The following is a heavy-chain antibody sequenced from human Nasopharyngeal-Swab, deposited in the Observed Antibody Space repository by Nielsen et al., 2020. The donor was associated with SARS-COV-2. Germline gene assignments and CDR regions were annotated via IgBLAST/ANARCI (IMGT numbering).Heavy chain of an antibody. J-gene: IGHJ6*02. V-gene: IGHV5-51*01. Sequence: GESLKISCKGSGYSFTNYWIGWVRQMHGKGREWMGIIYPGDSETRYSPSFEGQVTISVEKSISTAYLQWSSLKASDTAMYYCARVQGYCTGGSCYSVFYYFAMDVWGQGTTVTVSS. CDR3: ARVQGYCTGGSCYSVFYYFAMDV. CDR2: IYPGDSET. D-gene: IGHD2-15*01. CDR1: GYSFTNYW.